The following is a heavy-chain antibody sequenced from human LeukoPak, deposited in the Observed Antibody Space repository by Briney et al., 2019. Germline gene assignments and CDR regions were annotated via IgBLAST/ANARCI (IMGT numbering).Heavy chain of an antibody. CDR2: ISGSGGST. Sequence: GGSLRLSCAASGFTFSSYAMSWVRQAPGKGLEWVSAISGSGGSTYYADSVKGRFTISRDNSKNTLYLQMNSLRAEDTAAYYCAKRKMVRGVIIDWGQGTTVTVSS. CDR3: AKRKMVRGVIID. J-gene: IGHJ6*02. CDR1: GFTFSSYA. V-gene: IGHV3-23*01. D-gene: IGHD3-10*01.